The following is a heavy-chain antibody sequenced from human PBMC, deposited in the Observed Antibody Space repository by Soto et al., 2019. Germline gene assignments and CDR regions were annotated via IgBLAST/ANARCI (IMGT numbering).Heavy chain of an antibody. CDR1: EGYSSSRGYC. D-gene: IGHD3-10*01. Sequence: LSHTSTVSEGYSSSRGYCWSWKRQHPGKGLEWIGYIYYSGSTYYNPSLKSRVTISVDTSKNQFSLKLSSVTAADTAVYYCASVWFGELLYYFDYWGQGTLVTVSS. J-gene: IGHJ4*02. CDR3: ASVWFGELLYYFDY. CDR2: IYYSGST. V-gene: IGHV4-31*03.